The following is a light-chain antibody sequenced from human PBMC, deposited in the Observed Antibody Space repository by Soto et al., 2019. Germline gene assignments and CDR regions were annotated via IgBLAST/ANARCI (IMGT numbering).Light chain of an antibody. CDR3: QRYNSYSRT. CDR2: DAS. V-gene: IGKV1-5*01. Sequence: DIQMTQSPSTLSASVGDSVTITCRASQNVNNWVAWYQQKPGKAPRFLIYDASSLEGGVPSRFSGSGSGTDFTLTISSLQPDDFATYYCQRYNSYSRTFGQGTKVEIK. CDR1: QNVNNW. J-gene: IGKJ1*01.